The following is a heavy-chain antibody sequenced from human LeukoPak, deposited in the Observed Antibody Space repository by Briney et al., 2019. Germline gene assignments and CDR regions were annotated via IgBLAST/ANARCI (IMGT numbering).Heavy chain of an antibody. D-gene: IGHD3-3*01. Sequence: GASVKVSCKASGYTFTSYGISWVRQAPGQGLEWMGWISSYNGNTNYAQKLQGRVTMTTDTSTSTAYMELRSLRSDDTAVYYCARGYRATIFGVVPLVDYWGQGTLVTVS. CDR3: ARGYRATIFGVVPLVDY. V-gene: IGHV1-18*01. J-gene: IGHJ4*02. CDR1: GYTFTSYG. CDR2: ISSYNGNT.